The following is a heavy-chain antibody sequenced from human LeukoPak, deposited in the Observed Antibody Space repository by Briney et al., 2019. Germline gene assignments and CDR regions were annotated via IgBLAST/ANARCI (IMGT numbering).Heavy chain of an antibody. J-gene: IGHJ4*02. CDR3: ASQEGPYCSGGTCYVGFDY. Sequence: GGSLRLSCAASGFSFSGYAMNWVRQPPGKGLEWVSSISGSGGSTFYADSVKGRFTISRDNSKNTLYLQMNSLRAEDTAIYYCASQEGPYCSGGTCYVGFDYWGQGTLVTVSS. CDR1: GFSFSGYA. D-gene: IGHD2-15*01. CDR2: ISGSGGST. V-gene: IGHV3-23*01.